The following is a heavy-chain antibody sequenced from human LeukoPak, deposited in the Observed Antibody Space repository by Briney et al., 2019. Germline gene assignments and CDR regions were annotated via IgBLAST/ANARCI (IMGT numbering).Heavy chain of an antibody. Sequence: GGSLRLSCAASGFTVSSNYMSWVRQAPGKGLKWVSAIYSGGSTYYADSVKGRFTISRDNSKNTLYLQMNSLRAEDTAVYYCTTALYDWNDVNYWGQGTLVTVSS. CDR2: IYSGGST. CDR1: GFTVSSNY. D-gene: IGHD1-20*01. J-gene: IGHJ4*02. CDR3: TTALYDWNDVNY. V-gene: IGHV3-53*01.